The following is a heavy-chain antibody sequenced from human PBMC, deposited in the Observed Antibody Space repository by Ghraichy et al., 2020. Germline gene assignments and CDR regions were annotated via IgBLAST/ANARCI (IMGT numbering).Heavy chain of an antibody. CDR1: GFTFSSYW. CDR3: ATSPGGSGSYSRYYYMDV. D-gene: IGHD3-10*01. J-gene: IGHJ6*03. Sequence: LSLTCAASGFTFSSYWMHWVRQAPGKGLVWVSRINSDGSSTSYADSVKGRFTISRDNAKNTLYLQMNSLRAEDTAVYYCATSPGGSGSYSRYYYMDVWGKGTTVTVPS. V-gene: IGHV3-74*01. CDR2: INSDGSST.